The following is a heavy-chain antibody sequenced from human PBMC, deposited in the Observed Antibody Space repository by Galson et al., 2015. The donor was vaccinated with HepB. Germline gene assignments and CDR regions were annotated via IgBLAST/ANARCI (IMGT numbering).Heavy chain of an antibody. Sequence: LSLTCSVSSGSMKSYYWSWIRQPPGKRLEWISYVTYGGSAKYNTSLESRLTTSIDTPKNQFSLNLRSVRAADTAMYFCARTTPPSNRAWPYFDSWGQGSLVTVSS. CDR1: SGSMKSYY. J-gene: IGHJ4*02. D-gene: IGHD1-14*01. CDR3: ARTTPPSNRAWPYFDS. CDR2: VTYGGSA. V-gene: IGHV4-59*08.